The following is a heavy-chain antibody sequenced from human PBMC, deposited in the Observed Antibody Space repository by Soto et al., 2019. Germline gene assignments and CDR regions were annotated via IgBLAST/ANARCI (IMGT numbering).Heavy chain of an antibody. V-gene: IGHV4-31*03. Sequence: PSEPLCLTYSVSGGTSGGGGYYWSWIRQHPGKGLEWIGYIYYSGSTYYNPSLKSRVTISVDTSKNQFSLKLSSVTAADTAVYYCAREPVIWGQGTLVTVSS. CDR2: IYYSGST. D-gene: IGHD3-10*01. CDR1: GGTSGGGGYY. CDR3: AREPVI. J-gene: IGHJ4*02.